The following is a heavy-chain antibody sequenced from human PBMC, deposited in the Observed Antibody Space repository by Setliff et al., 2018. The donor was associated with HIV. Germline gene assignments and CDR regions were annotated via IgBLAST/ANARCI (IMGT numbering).Heavy chain of an antibody. V-gene: IGHV3-73*01. CDR2: IRSKADYYAP. CDR3: TRQDNWNAIDS. Sequence: GGSLRLSCAASGFSFSGSPVQWVRQASGKGLEWVGRIRSKADYYAPVYAASVKGRFTISREDSKNMAYLQMNSLKTEDTAVYYCTRQDNWNAIDSWGQGTLVTVSS. J-gene: IGHJ4*02. D-gene: IGHD1-1*01. CDR1: GFSFSGSP.